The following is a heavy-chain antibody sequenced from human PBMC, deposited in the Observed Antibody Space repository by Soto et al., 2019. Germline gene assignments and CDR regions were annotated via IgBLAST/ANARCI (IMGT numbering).Heavy chain of an antibody. CDR2: INPSGGST. V-gene: IGHV1-46*01. Sequence: ASVKVSCKASGYTFTSYYMRWVRQAPGQGLEWMGIINPSGGSTSYAQKFRGRVTMTRDTSTSTVYMELSSLRSEDTAVYYCAREASSGYYFDYWGQGTLVTVSS. CDR3: AREASSGYYFDY. CDR1: GYTFTSYY. D-gene: IGHD3-22*01. J-gene: IGHJ4*02.